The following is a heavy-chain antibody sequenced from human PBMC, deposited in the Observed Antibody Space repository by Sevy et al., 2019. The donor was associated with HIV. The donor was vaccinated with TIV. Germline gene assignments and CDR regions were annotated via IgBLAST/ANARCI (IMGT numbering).Heavy chain of an antibody. CDR3: TTQDIVVVPAATAGMDV. CDR1: GFTFSNAW. CDR2: IKSKTDGGTT. Sequence: GGSLRLSCAASGFTFSNAWMSWVRQAPGKGLEWVGRIKSKTDGGTTDYAAPVKDRFTISRDDSKNTLYLQMNSLKTEDTAVYYCTTQDIVVVPAATAGMDVWGQGTTVTVSS. D-gene: IGHD2-2*01. J-gene: IGHJ6*02. V-gene: IGHV3-15*01.